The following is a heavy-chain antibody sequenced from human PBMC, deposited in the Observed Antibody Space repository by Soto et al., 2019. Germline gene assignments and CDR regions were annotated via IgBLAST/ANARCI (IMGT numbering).Heavy chain of an antibody. CDR1: GFTFINYA. CDR3: ARKVLGSTSRPDWWYFDL. D-gene: IGHD2-2*01. V-gene: IGHV3-23*01. CDR2: ISGGGDRA. Sequence: EVQLLESGGGLVQPGGSLRLSCVGSGFTFINYAMNWVGQTPGKGLEWVSTISGGGDRAFDADTVKGRFTISRDNSKNTVNLRMNSLRADDTAVYYCARKVLGSTSRPDWWYFDLWGRGTLVTVSS. J-gene: IGHJ2*01.